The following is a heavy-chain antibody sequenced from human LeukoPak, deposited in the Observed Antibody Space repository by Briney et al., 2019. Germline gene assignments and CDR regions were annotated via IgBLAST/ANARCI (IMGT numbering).Heavy chain of an antibody. D-gene: IGHD6-13*01. CDR2: INPSGGST. CDR3: ASQYTSSRIFDD. CDR1: GYIFTSHY. Sequence: GASVKVSCKASGYIFTSHYMHWVRQAPGQGLEWMGMINPSGGSTSYAQKFQGRVTMTRDTSTSTVYLELSSLRSEDTAVYFCASQYTSSRIFDDWGQGTLVTVSS. J-gene: IGHJ4*02. V-gene: IGHV1-46*01.